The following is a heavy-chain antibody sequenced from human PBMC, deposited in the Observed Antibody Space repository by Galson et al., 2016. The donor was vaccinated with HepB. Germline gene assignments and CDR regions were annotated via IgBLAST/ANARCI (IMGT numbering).Heavy chain of an antibody. CDR1: GFDFSDYA. CDR2: LSYDGVNK. Sequence: SLRLSCAGSGFDFSDYAMHWVRQTPGKGLEWVAVLSYDGVNKYYADSVKGRFTISRDNSKNTLFLQMNSLRAEDTALYYCAIVGTKHTYGFSSSDHWGRGTLVTVSS. D-gene: IGHD3-10*01. J-gene: IGHJ5*02. CDR3: AIVGTKHTYGFSSSDH. V-gene: IGHV3-30-3*01.